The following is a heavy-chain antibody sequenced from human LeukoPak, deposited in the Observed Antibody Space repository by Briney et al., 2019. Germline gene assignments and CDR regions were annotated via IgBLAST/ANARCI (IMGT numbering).Heavy chain of an antibody. CDR2: IKQDGSDK. J-gene: IGHJ4*02. CDR1: GFNFGDNA. D-gene: IGHD6-6*01. CDR3: ARIGYSSSSFDY. Sequence: GGSLRLSCTASGFNFGDNAMSWFRQAPGKGLEWVANIKQDGSDKDYVESLKGRFAISRGNAEKSVYLQMNSLRVEDTAVYYCARIGYSSSSFDYWGQGTLVTVSS. V-gene: IGHV3-7*01.